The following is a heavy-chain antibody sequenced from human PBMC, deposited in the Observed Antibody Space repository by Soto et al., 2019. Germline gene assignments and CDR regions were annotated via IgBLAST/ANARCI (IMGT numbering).Heavy chain of an antibody. V-gene: IGHV3-23*01. J-gene: IGHJ4*02. CDR1: GFTFSIFA. D-gene: IGHD7-27*01. CDR2: ISGSGGST. CDR3: AKEVSLGSTVDLGY. Sequence: GGSLRLSCAASGFTFSIFAISWVRQSQGKGLEWFSTISGSGGSTYYADAVKGRFTISRDNSMGTLYLQMKSLRVEDTAIYYCAKEVSLGSTVDLGYWGQGALVTVYS.